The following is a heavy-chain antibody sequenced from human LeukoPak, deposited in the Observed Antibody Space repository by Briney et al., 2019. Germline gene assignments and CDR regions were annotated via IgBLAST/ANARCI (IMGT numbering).Heavy chain of an antibody. J-gene: IGHJ4*02. CDR3: ARRRTGTTGFPLDFDF. CDR1: GGSFSGYY. V-gene: IGHV4-34*01. Sequence: SETLSLTCAVYGGSFSGYYWSWIRQAPGKGLEWIGEINRSGSTNYNPSLKSRMSISVDSSTTLFSLRLTSLTAADTAVYYCARRRTGTTGFPLDFDFWGQGTLVTVSS. CDR2: INRSGST. D-gene: IGHD1-1*01.